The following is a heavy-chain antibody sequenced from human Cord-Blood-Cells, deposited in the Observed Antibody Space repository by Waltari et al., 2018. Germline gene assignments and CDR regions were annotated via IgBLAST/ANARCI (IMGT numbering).Heavy chain of an antibody. J-gene: IGHJ6*02. D-gene: IGHD3-3*01. CDR2: MNPNSGNT. Sequence: QVQLVQSGAEVKKPGASVKVSCKASGYTFTSYDINWVRQATGQGLEWMGWMNPNSGNTGYAQKFQGRVTITRNTSISRAYRERSSLRSEDTAVYYCARAYYDFWSGYYYYYGMDVWGQGTTVTVSS. V-gene: IGHV1-8*03. CDR3: ARAYYDFWSGYYYYYGMDV. CDR1: GYTFTSYD.